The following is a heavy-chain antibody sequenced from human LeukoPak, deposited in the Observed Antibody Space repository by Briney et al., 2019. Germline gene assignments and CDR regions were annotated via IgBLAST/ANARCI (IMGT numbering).Heavy chain of an antibody. CDR1: GGSISSGDYC. J-gene: IGHJ4*02. CDR3: ARAGDYVIVDY. V-gene: IGHV4-31*03. Sequence: SETLSLTCTVSGGSISSGDYCWNWIRQHPGKGLEWIGYIYYNGSPYYNPSLKSRVTISVDTSKNQFSLKLSSVTAADTAVYYCARAGDYVIVDYWGQGTLVTVSS. CDR2: IYYNGSP. D-gene: IGHD4-17*01.